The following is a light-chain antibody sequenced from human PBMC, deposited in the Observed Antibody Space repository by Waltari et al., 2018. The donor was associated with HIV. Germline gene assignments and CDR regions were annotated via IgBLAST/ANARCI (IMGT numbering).Light chain of an antibody. CDR2: DAS. Sequence: VFTQTHATLPLSPGEKPTLSCRARPGHSGYLAWYQKKPGQARRLLIYDASSRATGIPARFSGSQSGTDVTLTISSLEPEDVAVYYGHKRSNWPQTFGQGTKVEIK. CDR1: PGHSGY. CDR3: HKRSNWPQT. J-gene: IGKJ1*01. V-gene: IGKV3-11*01.